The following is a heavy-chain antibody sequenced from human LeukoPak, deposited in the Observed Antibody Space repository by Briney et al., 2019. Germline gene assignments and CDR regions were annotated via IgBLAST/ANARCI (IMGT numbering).Heavy chain of an antibody. CDR3: AREKVGGEAFDI. Sequence: NASETLSLTCTVSGGSISSSSYYWGWIRQPPGKGLEWIGSIYYSGSTYYNPSLKSRVTISVDTSKNQFSLKLSSVTAADTAVYYCAREKVGGEAFDIWGQGTMVTVSS. CDR1: GGSISSSSYY. CDR2: IYYSGST. J-gene: IGHJ3*02. V-gene: IGHV4-39*07. D-gene: IGHD1-26*01.